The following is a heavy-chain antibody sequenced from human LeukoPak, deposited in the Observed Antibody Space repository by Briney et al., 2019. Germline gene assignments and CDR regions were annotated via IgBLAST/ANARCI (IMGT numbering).Heavy chain of an antibody. D-gene: IGHD3-22*01. J-gene: IGHJ4*02. CDR3: AKDSDHYDSSGYYYSLFDY. CDR1: GFTFSSYW. V-gene: IGHV3-74*01. CDR2: INTDGRTT. Sequence: PGGSLRLSCVSSGFTFSSYWMHWVRQAPGKGLVWVSRINTDGRTTTYADSVKGRFTISRDNSKNTLYLQMNSLRAEDTAVYYCAKDSDHYDSSGYYYSLFDYWGQGTLVTVSS.